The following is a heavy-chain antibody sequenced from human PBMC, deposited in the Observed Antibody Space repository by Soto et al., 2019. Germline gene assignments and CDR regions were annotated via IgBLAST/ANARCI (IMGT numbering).Heavy chain of an antibody. D-gene: IGHD2-15*01. J-gene: IGHJ4*02. CDR2: INPNSGCT. CDR1: GYTFTGYY. CDR3: ARGGPLHSPFAY. Sequence: VSVKVSCKASGYTFTGYYMHWVRQAPGQGLEWMGWINPNSGCTNYAQKFQGWVTMTRDTSISTAYMEVSRMRSDDTAVYYWARGGPLHSPFAYWRQGTLVTVSS. V-gene: IGHV1-2*04.